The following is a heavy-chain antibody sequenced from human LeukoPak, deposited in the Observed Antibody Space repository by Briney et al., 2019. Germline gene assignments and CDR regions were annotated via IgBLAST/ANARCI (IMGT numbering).Heavy chain of an antibody. CDR2: IGSSSSYT. CDR1: GFTLADFA. J-gene: IGHJ4*02. Sequence: GGSLRLSCEASGFTLADFAMTWVRQAPGKGLEWVSYIGSSSSYTNYADSLKGRFTLSRDNAKNSRYLQMNSLRAEDTAVYYCTRGRLYSNFGDYWGRGTLVTVSS. CDR3: TRGRLYSNFGDY. V-gene: IGHV3-11*06. D-gene: IGHD4-11*01.